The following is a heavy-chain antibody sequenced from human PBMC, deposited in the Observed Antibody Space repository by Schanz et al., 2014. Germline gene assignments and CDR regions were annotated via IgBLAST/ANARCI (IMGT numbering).Heavy chain of an antibody. V-gene: IGHV3-23*04. J-gene: IGHJ4*02. CDR3: AKDLLYGAPMPLNHLDY. D-gene: IGHD2-2*01. CDR2: ISGSGGST. Sequence: VQLVESGGGLVQPGGSLRLSCGGSGFTFSSYAMSWVRQAPGKGLEWVSGISGSGGSTYYADSVKGRFTISRDNSKNTLYLQMNSLRAEDTAVYYCAKDLLYGAPMPLNHLDYWGQGTLVTVSS. CDR1: GFTFSSYA.